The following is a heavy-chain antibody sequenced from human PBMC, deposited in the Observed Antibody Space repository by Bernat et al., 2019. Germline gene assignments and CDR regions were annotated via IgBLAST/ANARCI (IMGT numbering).Heavy chain of an antibody. CDR2: ISGSGGST. J-gene: IGHJ4*02. Sequence: EVQLLESGGGLVQPGGSLRLSCAASGFTFSSYAMSWVRQAPGKGLEWVSAISGSGGSTYYADSVKGRFTISRDNSKNTLYLQMNSLRAEDTAVYYCAKGPGYSSGWSHGPFDYWGQGTLVTVSS. V-gene: IGHV3-23*01. D-gene: IGHD6-19*01. CDR1: GFTFSSYA. CDR3: AKGPGYSSGWSHGPFDY.